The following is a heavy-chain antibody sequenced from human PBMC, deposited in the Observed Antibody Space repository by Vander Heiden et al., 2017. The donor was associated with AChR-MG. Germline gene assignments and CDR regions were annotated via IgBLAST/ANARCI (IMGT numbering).Heavy chain of an antibody. CDR1: GFAFSSYS. J-gene: IGHJ4*02. V-gene: IGHV3-48*02. CDR3: AREDWNYLGYFDY. CDR2: ISSSSSTI. D-gene: IGHD1-7*01. Sequence: EVQLVESGGGLVQPGGSRRLSCAASGFAFSSYSMNWVRQAPGKGLEWVSYISSSSSTIYYADSVKGRFTISRDNAKNSLYLQMNSLRDEDTAVYYCAREDWNYLGYFDYWGQGTLVTVSS.